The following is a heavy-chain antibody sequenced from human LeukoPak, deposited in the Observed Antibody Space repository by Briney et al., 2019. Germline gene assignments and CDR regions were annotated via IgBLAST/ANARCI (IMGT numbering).Heavy chain of an antibody. J-gene: IGHJ3*02. CDR2: IWYDGSKK. CDR1: GFTFNSYG. D-gene: IGHD2-15*01. V-gene: IGHV3-33*01. Sequence: GGSLRLSCAASGFTFNSYGMHWVRQAPGKGLEWVAVIWYDGSKKFYADSGKGRFTISRDKSKNTLYLQMNSLRVEDTAVYYCARGGCSGTSCYGVDAFDIWGQGTKVTVSS. CDR3: ARGGCSGTSCYGVDAFDI.